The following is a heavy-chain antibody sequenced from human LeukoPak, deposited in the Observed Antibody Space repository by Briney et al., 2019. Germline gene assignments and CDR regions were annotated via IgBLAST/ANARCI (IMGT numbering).Heavy chain of an antibody. CDR2: IYTSGST. J-gene: IGHJ4*02. CDR3: ARHSISNWSDFDS. CDR1: GGSISSGSYY. D-gene: IGHD6-13*01. V-gene: IGHV4-61*02. Sequence: SETLSLTCTVSGGSISSGSYYWSWIRQPAGKGLEWIGRIYTSGSTNYNPSLKSRVTMSVDTSKNQFSLKLSSVTAADTAIYYCARHSISNWSDFDSWGQGTLVSVSS.